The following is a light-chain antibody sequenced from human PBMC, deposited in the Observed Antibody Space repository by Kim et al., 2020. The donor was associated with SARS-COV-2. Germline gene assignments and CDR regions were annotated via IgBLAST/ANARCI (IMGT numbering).Light chain of an antibody. CDR1: IGHSSYA. CDR3: QTWGTGIRV. J-gene: IGLJ1*01. V-gene: IGLV4-69*01. Sequence: LVLTQSPSASASLGASVKLTCTLTIGHSSYAIAWHQQQPEKGPRYLMKLNSDGSHSKGDGIPDRFSGSSSGAERYLTISSLQSEDEADYYCQTWGTGIRVFGTGTKVTVL. CDR2: LNSDGSH.